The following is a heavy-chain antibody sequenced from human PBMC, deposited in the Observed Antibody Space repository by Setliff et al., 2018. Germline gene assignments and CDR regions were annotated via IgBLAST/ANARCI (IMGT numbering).Heavy chain of an antibody. V-gene: IGHV1-2*02. CDR2: INPNSGDT. D-gene: IGHD1-26*01. Sequence: ASVKVSCKASGYTFGAHYIHWVRQAPGQGFEWMGWINPNSGDTNYAQKFQGRVTMTRDTSISTAYMELSRLRSDDTAVYYCARGSGSYHSPIQHWGQGTLVTVSS. CDR1: GYTFGAHY. J-gene: IGHJ1*01. CDR3: ARGSGSYHSPIQH.